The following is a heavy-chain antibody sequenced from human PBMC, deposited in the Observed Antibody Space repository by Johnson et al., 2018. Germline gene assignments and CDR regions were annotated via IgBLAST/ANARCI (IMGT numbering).Heavy chain of an antibody. Sequence: EVQLVESGGGLVQPGGSLRLSCAASGFTFSSYAMSWVRQAPGKGLEWVSAISGSGGSTYYADSVTGRFTISRDNSKNTLYPQMNSLRAEDTAVYYCARLLGVDTAMADDYYYYMDVWGKGTTVTVSS. CDR1: GFTFSSYA. V-gene: IGHV3-23*04. D-gene: IGHD5-18*01. CDR3: ARLLGVDTAMADDYYYYMDV. J-gene: IGHJ6*03. CDR2: ISGSGGST.